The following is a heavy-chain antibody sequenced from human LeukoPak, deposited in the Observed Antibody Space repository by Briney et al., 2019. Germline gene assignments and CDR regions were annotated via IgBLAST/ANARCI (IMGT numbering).Heavy chain of an antibody. CDR1: GFTFSSYS. Sequence: GGSLRLSCAASGFTFSSYSMNWVRQAPGKGLEWVSSISSSSSYIYYADSVKGRFTISRDNAKNSLYLQMNSLRAEDTAVYYRARDCSAAYGPTYYYYYGMDVWGQGTTVTVSS. CDR2: ISSSSSYI. D-gene: IGHD3-10*02. CDR3: ARDCSAAYGPTYYYYYGMDV. J-gene: IGHJ6*02. V-gene: IGHV3-21*01.